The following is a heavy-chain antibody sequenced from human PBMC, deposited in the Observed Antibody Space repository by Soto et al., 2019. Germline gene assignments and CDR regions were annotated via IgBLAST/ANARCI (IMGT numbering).Heavy chain of an antibody. Sequence: GGSMRLSCGAAGVACSNAWRNWVSQAPGKGLQWVGRIKSKTDGGSADYAAPVKGRFAVSRDDSKNIVYLQMNSLKIEDTAVYYCTTDSRTTMPEVRFDYWGHGTLVTVS. V-gene: IGHV3-15*07. J-gene: IGHJ4*01. CDR2: IKSKTDGGSA. CDR3: TTDSRTTMPEVRFDY. CDR1: GVACSNAW. D-gene: IGHD3-10*01.